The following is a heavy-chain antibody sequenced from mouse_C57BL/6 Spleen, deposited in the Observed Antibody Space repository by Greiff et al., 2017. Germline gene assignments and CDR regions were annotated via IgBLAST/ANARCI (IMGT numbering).Heavy chain of an antibody. J-gene: IGHJ2*01. CDR3: ARWAYDGYYDY. D-gene: IGHD2-3*01. V-gene: IGHV1-69*01. CDR2: IDPSDSYT. Sequence: QVQLQQPGAELVMPGASVKLSCKASGYTFTSYWMHWVKQRPGQGLEWIGEIDPSDSYTNYNQKFKGKSTLTVDKSSSTAYMQLSSLTSEDSAVYYCARWAYDGYYDYWGQGTTLTVSS. CDR1: GYTFTSYW.